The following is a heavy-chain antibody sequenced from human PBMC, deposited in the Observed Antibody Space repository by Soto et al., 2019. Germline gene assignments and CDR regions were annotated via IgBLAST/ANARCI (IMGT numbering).Heavy chain of an antibody. D-gene: IGHD5-12*01. CDR3: ARDLDSGYGTDRDFDY. CDR1: GGTFSSYT. Sequence: QVPLEQSGAEVKKPGSSVKVSCKASGGTFSSYTISWVRLAPGQGLEWMGRIIPILGIANYAQKIQGRVTITADKSTSTADMELSSLRAEDTAVYYCARDLDSGYGTDRDFDYWGQGTLVTVSS. V-gene: IGHV1-69*08. J-gene: IGHJ4*02. CDR2: IIPILGIA.